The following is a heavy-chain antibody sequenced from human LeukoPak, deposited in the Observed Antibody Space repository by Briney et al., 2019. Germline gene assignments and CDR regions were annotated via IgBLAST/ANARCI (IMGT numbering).Heavy chain of an antibody. CDR1: GGSISSSSYY. CDR3: ARRTVGVVNDAFDI. CDR2: IYYSGST. J-gene: IGHJ3*02. V-gene: IGHV4-39*01. D-gene: IGHD2-15*01. Sequence: SETLSLTCTVSGGSISSSSYYWGWLRQPPGKGLEWIGSIYYSGSTYYNPSLKSRVTISVDTSKNQFSLKLSSVTAADTAVYYCARRTVGVVNDAFDIWGQGTMVTVSS.